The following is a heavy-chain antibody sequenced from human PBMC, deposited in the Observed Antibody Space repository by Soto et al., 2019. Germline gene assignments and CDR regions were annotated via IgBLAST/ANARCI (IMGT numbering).Heavy chain of an antibody. CDR3: ARDNVAAPGSYCDY. CDR1: GYSFTNYV. Sequence: ASVKVSCKASGYSFTNYVIQWVRQAPGQSPEWMGWIITGNGDTKYSPKFQDRIAISRDTSANTAYMELSSLGSEDTAVYYCARDNVAAPGSYCDYWGQGTLVTVSS. J-gene: IGHJ4*02. CDR2: IITGNGDT. V-gene: IGHV1-3*04. D-gene: IGHD6-13*01.